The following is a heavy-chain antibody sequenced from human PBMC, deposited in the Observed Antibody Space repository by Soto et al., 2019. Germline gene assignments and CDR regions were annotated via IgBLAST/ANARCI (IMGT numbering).Heavy chain of an antibody. V-gene: IGHV4-34*01. Sequence: QVQLQQWGAGLLKPSETLSLTCAVYGGSFSGYYWSWIRQPPGKGLEWIGEINPSGSTNYTPSLKSRVTMSGDTPNNQFSLKLTSVTAADTAVYYCARGRDGGAANWGQGTLVNVSS. D-gene: IGHD4-17*01. CDR1: GGSFSGYY. CDR2: INPSGST. J-gene: IGHJ4*02. CDR3: ARGRDGGAAN.